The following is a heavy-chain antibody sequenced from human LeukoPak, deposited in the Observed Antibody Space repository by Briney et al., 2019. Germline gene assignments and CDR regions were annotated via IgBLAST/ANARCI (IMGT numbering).Heavy chain of an antibody. CDR2: IYYSGST. J-gene: IGHJ5*01. V-gene: IGHV4-59*08. CDR1: GGSISSYY. D-gene: IGHD4-17*01. Sequence: SSETLSLTCTVSGGSISSYYWSWIRQPPGKGLEWIGYIYYSGSTNYNPSLKSRVIISRDTSKNQFSLELTSVTAADTAIYYCAKRIIEARENGDSNWLDPWGQGTLVTVSS. CDR3: AKRIIEARENGDSNWLDP.